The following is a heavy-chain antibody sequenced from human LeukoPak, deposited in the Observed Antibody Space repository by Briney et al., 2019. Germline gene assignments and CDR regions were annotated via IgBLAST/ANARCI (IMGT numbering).Heavy chain of an antibody. CDR1: GFTFSSYS. J-gene: IGHJ4*02. V-gene: IGHV3-21*04. D-gene: IGHD3-10*01. Sequence: GGSLRLSCAASGFTFSSYSMIWVRQAPGKGLEWVSSISSTSYYIYYADSVKGRFTISRDSSKNTLYLQMNSLRAEDTAVYYCAKDWYGSGSSPLYYFDYWGQGTLVTVSS. CDR3: AKDWYGSGSSPLYYFDY. CDR2: ISSTSYYI.